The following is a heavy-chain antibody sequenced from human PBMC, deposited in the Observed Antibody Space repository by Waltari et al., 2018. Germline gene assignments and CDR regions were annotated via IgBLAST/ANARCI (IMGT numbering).Heavy chain of an antibody. D-gene: IGHD2-15*01. J-gene: IGHJ6*02. CDR2: INHNGNR. CDR3: VRLEDCSGPGGNCYSDDSFALDV. CDR1: GGSFRGYY. Sequence: QVQRQQWGAGHLQPSATLSLTCAVSGGSFRGYYWAWIRQPPGKALEWIGEINHNGNRNYNPALRSRVTMLIDTSRSQFSLKVNSVTAADTAVYYCVRLEDCSGPGGNCYSDDSFALDVWGQGTTVTVSS. V-gene: IGHV4-34*02.